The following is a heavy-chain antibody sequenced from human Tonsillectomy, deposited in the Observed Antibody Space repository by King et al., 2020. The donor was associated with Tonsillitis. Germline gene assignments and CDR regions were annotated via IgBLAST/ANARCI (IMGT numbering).Heavy chain of an antibody. D-gene: IGHD4-17*01. J-gene: IGHJ4*02. Sequence: VQLVESGGGLAQPGGSLRLSCAASGFTFRRYWMSWVRQAPGKGLEWVANIDQEGRLKWYGDSVRGRFIISRDNAKNSVYLQMNDMRAEDTAVYFCAREGSGDYVDYWGFWGQGTLVAVSS. CDR3: AREGSGDYVDYWGF. CDR2: IDQEGRLK. CDR1: GFTFRRYW. V-gene: IGHV3-7*03.